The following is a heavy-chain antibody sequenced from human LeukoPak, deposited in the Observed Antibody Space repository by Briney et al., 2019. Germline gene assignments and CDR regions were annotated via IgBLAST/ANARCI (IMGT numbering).Heavy chain of an antibody. Sequence: GGSLRLSCVASEFAFRSYEMNWVRQAPGKGLEWVSFISISGDTRYYADSVKGRFTISRDNAKNSLYLQMNSLKAEDTANYYCARGLWFGQLSLFDYWGQGTLVTVSS. D-gene: IGHD3-10*01. J-gene: IGHJ4*02. V-gene: IGHV3-48*03. CDR1: EFAFRSYE. CDR2: ISISGDTR. CDR3: ARGLWFGQLSLFDY.